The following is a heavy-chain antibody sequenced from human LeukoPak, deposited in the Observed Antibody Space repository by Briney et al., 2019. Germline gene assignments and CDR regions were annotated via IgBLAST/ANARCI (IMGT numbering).Heavy chain of an antibody. D-gene: IGHD2/OR15-2a*01. CDR1: GFTFSSYG. J-gene: IGHJ6*03. CDR2: ISYDGSNK. CDR3: AKVSADRVHYYMDV. Sequence: PGGSLRLSCAASGFTFSSYGMHWVRQAPGKGLEWVAVISYDGSNKYFADSVKGRFTISRDNSKNTLYLQMNSLRAEDTAVYYCAKVSADRVHYYMDVWGKGTTVTVSS. V-gene: IGHV3-30*18.